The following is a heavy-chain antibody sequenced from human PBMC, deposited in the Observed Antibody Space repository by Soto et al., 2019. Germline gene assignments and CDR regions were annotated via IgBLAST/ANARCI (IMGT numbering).Heavy chain of an antibody. Sequence: QVQLVESGGGVVQPGRSLRLSCAASGFTFSSYAMHWVRQAPGKGLEWVAVISYDGSNKYYADSVKGRFTISRDNSKNTLYLQMNSLRAADTAVYSCARKGDVAAFDYWGQGTLVTVSS. D-gene: IGHD2-15*01. J-gene: IGHJ4*02. V-gene: IGHV3-30-3*01. CDR3: ARKGDVAAFDY. CDR2: ISYDGSNK. CDR1: GFTFSSYA.